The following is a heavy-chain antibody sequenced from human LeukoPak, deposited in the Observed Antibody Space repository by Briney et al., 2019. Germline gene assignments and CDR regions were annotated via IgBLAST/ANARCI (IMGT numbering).Heavy chain of an antibody. CDR1: GFNFWSTG. V-gene: IGHV3-23*01. J-gene: IGHJ4*02. CDR3: AKDRSYQLLSGPDY. Sequence: PGGSLRLSCAVAGFNFWSTGMGWVRQAPGKGLEWVAAIGGGGSDTKYTDSVKGRFTIFRDNSKNTLYLQMNSLRAEDTAVYYCAKDRSYQLLSGPDYWGQGTLVTVSS. CDR2: IGGGGSDT. D-gene: IGHD2-2*01.